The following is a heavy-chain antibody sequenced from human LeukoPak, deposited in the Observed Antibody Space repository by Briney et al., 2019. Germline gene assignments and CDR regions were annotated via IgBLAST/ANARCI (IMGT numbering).Heavy chain of an antibody. CDR3: ARTNSGWYGVRYYYYGMDV. CDR2: IYYSGST. Sequence: PSETLSLTCTVSGGSISSYYWSWIRQPPGKGREGMGYIYYSGSTNYNPSLKSRVTISVDTSKNQFSLKLSSVTAADTAVYYCARTNSGWYGVRYYYYGMDVWGQGTTVTVSS. J-gene: IGHJ6*02. V-gene: IGHV4-59*12. D-gene: IGHD6-19*01. CDR1: GGSISSYY.